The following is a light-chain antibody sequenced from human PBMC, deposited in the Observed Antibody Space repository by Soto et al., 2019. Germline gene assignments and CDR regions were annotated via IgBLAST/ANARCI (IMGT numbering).Light chain of an antibody. V-gene: IGLV7-46*01. Sequence: QAVVTQEPSLTVSPGGTVTLTCDSSAGAVTSDHYPYWFQQKPGQAPRTLIYDATNKQSWTPARFSGSVLGGKAALTLSGAQPEDEAYYYCSLSCSETRVFGGGTKVTVL. CDR1: AGAVTSDHY. CDR2: DAT. J-gene: IGLJ3*02. CDR3: SLSCSETRV.